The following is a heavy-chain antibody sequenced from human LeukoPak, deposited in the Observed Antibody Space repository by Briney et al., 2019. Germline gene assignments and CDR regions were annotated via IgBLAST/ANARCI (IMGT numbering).Heavy chain of an antibody. CDR2: INHSGST. Sequence: SETLSLTCAVYGGSFSGYYWSWIRQPPGKGLEWIGEINHSGSTNYNPSLKSRVTISVDTSKNQFSLKLSSVTAADTAVYYCARGRKVPIAVAGNYYYYYYVDVWGKGTTVTVSS. V-gene: IGHV4-34*01. D-gene: IGHD6-19*01. CDR3: ARGRKVPIAVAGNYYYYYYVDV. CDR1: GGSFSGYY. J-gene: IGHJ6*03.